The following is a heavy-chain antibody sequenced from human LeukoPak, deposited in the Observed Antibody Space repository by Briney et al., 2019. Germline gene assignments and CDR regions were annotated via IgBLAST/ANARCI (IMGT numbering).Heavy chain of an antibody. V-gene: IGHV4-59*01. J-gene: IGHJ5*02. CDR2: IYYSGST. CDR3: ARAAVAATVWFDP. D-gene: IGHD6-19*01. CDR1: GGSISSYY. Sequence: SETLSLTCTVSGGSISSYYWSWIRQPPGKGLGWIGYIYYSGSTNYNPSLKSRATISVDTSKNQFSLKLSSVTAADTAVYYCARAAVAATVWFDPWGQGTLVTVSS.